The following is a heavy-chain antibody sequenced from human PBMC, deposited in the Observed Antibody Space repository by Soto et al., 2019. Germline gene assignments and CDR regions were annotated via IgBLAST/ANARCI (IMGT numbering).Heavy chain of an antibody. CDR2: IDPSDSYT. CDR1: GYSFTSYW. J-gene: IGHJ6*02. D-gene: IGHD2-2*01. Sequence: PGESLKISCKGSGYSFTSYWISWLRQMPGKGLEWMGRIDPSDSYTNYSPSFQGHVTISADKSISTAYLQWSSLKASDTAMYYCARVPLSVRYYYGMDVWGQGTTVTVSS. V-gene: IGHV5-10-1*01. CDR3: ARVPLSVRYYYGMDV.